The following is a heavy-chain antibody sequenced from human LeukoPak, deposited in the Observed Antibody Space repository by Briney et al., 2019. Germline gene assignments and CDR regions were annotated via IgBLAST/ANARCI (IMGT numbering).Heavy chain of an antibody. CDR3: ARHFPGSGWY. V-gene: IGHV5-51*01. J-gene: IGHJ4*02. CDR2: IYPGDSDT. D-gene: IGHD6-19*01. CDR1: GYSFTTYW. Sequence: GESLKISCRGSGYSFTTYWIGWVRQMPGKGLEWVGIIYPGDSDTRYSPSFQGQVTISADKSISTAYLQWSSLKASDTAMYCCARHFPGSGWYWGQGTLVTVSS.